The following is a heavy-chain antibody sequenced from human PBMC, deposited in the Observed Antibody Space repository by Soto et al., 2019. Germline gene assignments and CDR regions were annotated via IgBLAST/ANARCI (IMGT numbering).Heavy chain of an antibody. V-gene: IGHV4-39*01. CDR2: IYYSGST. Sequence: SETLSLTCTVSGGSISSSSYYWGWIRQPPGKGLEWIGSIYYSGSTYYNPSLKSLATISVDTSKNQSSLKLSSVTAADTAVYYCARLSVSTSAISFHDWFDPWGQGTLVTVSS. D-gene: IGHD2-2*01. CDR1: GGSISSSSYY. CDR3: ARLSVSTSAISFHDWFDP. J-gene: IGHJ5*02.